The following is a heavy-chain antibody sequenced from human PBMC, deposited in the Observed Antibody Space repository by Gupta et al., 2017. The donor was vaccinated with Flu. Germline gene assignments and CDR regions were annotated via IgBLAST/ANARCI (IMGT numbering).Heavy chain of an antibody. D-gene: IGHD3-10*02. J-gene: IGHJ4*02. Sequence: EVQLVESGGGGVRPGGSLRLSCADSGFTFDEYGIRWVRQVPGKGLEWVSGINWNGASTDYADSVTGLFTISRDNAMNALYLQMNMLRAEVSDFYHCARVFADLDFFDYWGQGILVTVSS. CDR2: INWNGAST. V-gene: IGHV3-20*01. CDR3: ARVFADLDFFDY. CDR1: GFTFDEYG.